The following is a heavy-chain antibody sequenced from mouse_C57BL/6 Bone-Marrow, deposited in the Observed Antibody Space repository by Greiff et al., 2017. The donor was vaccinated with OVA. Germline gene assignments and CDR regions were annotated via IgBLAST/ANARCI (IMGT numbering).Heavy chain of an antibody. Sequence: QVQLQQSGAELARPGASVTMSCKASGYTFTSYTMHWVKQRPGQGLEWIGYINPSSGYTKYNQKFKDKATLTADKSSSTAYMQLSSLTSEDSAVYYCAAGWAVDYWGQGTAVTVSS. CDR1: GYTFTSYT. CDR3: AAGWAVDY. J-gene: IGHJ4*01. CDR2: INPSSGYT. D-gene: IGHD1-1*02. V-gene: IGHV1-4*01.